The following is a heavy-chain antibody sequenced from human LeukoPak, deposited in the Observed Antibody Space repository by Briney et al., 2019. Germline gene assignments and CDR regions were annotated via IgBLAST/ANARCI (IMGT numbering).Heavy chain of an antibody. V-gene: IGHV4-39*07. CDR3: ARRKVVPAALGAFDI. J-gene: IGHJ3*02. CDR1: GGSISSSSYY. CDR2: IYYSGST. Sequence: SETLSLTWTPSGGSISSSSYYWGWLRQPPGRGLEWVGSIYYSGSTYYNPSLKSRVTISVDTSKNQFSLKLSSVTAADTAVYYCARRKVVPAALGAFDIWGQGTMVTVSS. D-gene: IGHD2-2*01.